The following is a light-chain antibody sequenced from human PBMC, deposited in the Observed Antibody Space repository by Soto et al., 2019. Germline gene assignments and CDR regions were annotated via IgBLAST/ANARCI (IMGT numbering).Light chain of an antibody. V-gene: IGKV1-6*01. J-gene: IGKJ1*01. Sequence: AIPMTQSPPSLSASVGDRVILTCRASQDIRNELGWYQQKPGKAPKLLIHATSNLQGGVPLRFSGSRTGTVFTLTISRLQPEDFVPYYCLQVHSDLRLFGQWTRVEIE. CDR2: ATS. CDR1: QDIRNE. CDR3: LQVHSDLRL.